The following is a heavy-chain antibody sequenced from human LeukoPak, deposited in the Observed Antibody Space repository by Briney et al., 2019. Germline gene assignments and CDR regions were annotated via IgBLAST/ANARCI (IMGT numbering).Heavy chain of an antibody. CDR2: ISYSGNTI. V-gene: IGHV3-48*03. D-gene: IGHD3-16*01. J-gene: IGHJ4*02. CDR1: GFIFSSYE. Sequence: GGSLRLSCAASGFIFSSYEMNWVRQAPGKGLEWISYISYSGNTIYYADSVRGRFTISRDNAKNSLYLQMNSLRAEDTAIYYCARDRSGGSPYYFDYWGQGTLVTVSS. CDR3: ARDRSGGSPYYFDY.